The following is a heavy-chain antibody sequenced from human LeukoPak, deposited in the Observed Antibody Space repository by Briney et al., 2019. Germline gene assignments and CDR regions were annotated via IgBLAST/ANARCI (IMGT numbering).Heavy chain of an antibody. CDR3: ATSDPAFDI. J-gene: IGHJ3*02. CDR1: GASISSSSKY. CDR2: FYYSGST. V-gene: IGHV4-39*01. D-gene: IGHD1-26*01. Sequence: PSETLSLTCTVSGASISSSSKYWGWIRQPPGKGLEWIVSFYYSGSTYSSPSLKSRVTISVYTSKNQFSLQLISVTAADTAVYYCATSDPAFDIWGQGTLVTVSS.